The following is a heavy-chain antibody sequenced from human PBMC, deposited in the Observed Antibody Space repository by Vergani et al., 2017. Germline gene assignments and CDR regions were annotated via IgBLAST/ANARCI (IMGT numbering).Heavy chain of an antibody. J-gene: IGHJ4*02. Sequence: QVQLVESGGGVVQPGRSLRLSCAASGFTFSSYAMHCVRQAPGKGLEWVAVISYDGSNKYYADSVKGRFTISRDNSKNTLYLQMNSLRAEDTAVYYCARGSDIVVVPAAPDYWGQGTLVTVSS. CDR1: GFTFSSYA. CDR2: ISYDGSNK. D-gene: IGHD2-2*01. CDR3: ARGSDIVVVPAAPDY. V-gene: IGHV3-30-3*01.